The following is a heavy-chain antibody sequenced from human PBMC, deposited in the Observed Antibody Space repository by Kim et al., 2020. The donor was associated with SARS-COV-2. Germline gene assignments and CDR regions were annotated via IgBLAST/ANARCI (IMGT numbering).Heavy chain of an antibody. D-gene: IGHD6-19*01. CDR3: ARGEYSSGVLDY. V-gene: IGHV4-39*01. J-gene: IGHJ4*02. CDR2: FYYSGST. Sequence: SETLSLTCTVSGGSISSSSYYWGWLRQPPGPGLDWIWSFYYSGSTYYNPSLESRVTISVDTSKNQFSLKLSSVTAADTAVYYCARGEYSSGVLDYWGQGTLVTV. CDR1: GGSISSSSYY.